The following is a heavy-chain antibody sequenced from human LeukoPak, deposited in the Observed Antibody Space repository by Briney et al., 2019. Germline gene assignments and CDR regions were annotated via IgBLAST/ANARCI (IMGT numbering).Heavy chain of an antibody. Sequence: PSQTLSLTCTVSGGSISSGDYYWSWLRQPPGKGLEWIGYIYYSGSTYYNPSLKSQVTISVDTSKNQFSLKLSSVTAADTAVYYCSYGSGTETFYGMDVWGQGTTVTVSS. CDR2: IYYSGST. J-gene: IGHJ6*02. D-gene: IGHD3-10*01. CDR3: SYGSGTETFYGMDV. CDR1: GGSISSGDYY. V-gene: IGHV4-30-4*01.